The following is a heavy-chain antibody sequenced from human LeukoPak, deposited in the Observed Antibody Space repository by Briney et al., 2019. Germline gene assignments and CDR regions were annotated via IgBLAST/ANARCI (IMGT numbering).Heavy chain of an antibody. V-gene: IGHV3-23*01. D-gene: IGHD1-1*01. CDR1: GFTFSRYG. J-gene: IGHJ5*02. CDR3: ATVSDTNNWYWFDP. CDR2: ISGSGGNT. Sequence: PGGSLRLSCAASGFTFSRYGMSGVRQAPWKGLEWVSAISGSGGNTYYADSVKVRFTISRDNSKNTLFLLMSSLRAEDTAIYYCATVSDTNNWYWFDPWGQGTLVTVSS.